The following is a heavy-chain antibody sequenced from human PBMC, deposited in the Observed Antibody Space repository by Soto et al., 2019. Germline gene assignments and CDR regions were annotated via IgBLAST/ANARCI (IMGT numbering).Heavy chain of an antibody. CDR2: IFYSGST. J-gene: IGHJ5*02. CDR1: GGSFSGYY. CDR3: ARSFYP. Sequence: SETLSLTCAVYGGSFSGYYWNWIRQAPGKGMEWIGDIFYSGSTHYNPSLTSRVTISVDMSKNRLSLTLTSVTAADTAVYYCARSFYPWGQGTLVTSPQ. V-gene: IGHV4-59*01.